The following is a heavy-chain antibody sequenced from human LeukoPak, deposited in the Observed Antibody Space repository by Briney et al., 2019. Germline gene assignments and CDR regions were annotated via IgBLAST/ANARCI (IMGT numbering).Heavy chain of an antibody. CDR2: IYYSGST. D-gene: IGHD6-13*01. CDR3: ARDGEGYSSSPGI. J-gene: IGHJ3*02. Sequence: SETLSLTCTVSGGSISSGGYYWSWIRQHPGKGLEWIGYIYYSGSTYYNPSLKSRVTISVDTSKNQFSLKLSSVTAADTAEYYCARDGEGYSSSPGIWGQGTMVTVSS. V-gene: IGHV4-31*03. CDR1: GGSISSGGYY.